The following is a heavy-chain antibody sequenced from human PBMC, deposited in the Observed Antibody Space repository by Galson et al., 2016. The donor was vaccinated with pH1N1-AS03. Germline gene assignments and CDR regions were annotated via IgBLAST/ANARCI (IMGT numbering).Heavy chain of an antibody. CDR1: GFSLSTSGVG. Sequence: PALVKPTQTLTLTCTFSGFSLSTSGVGVGWIRQAPGKALEWLAIIYWNDDIRYSPSLRNRLTITKDTSKSQVVLTMTNMDPVDTATYFCARAYYGEFADWLDPWCQGTLLILST. V-gene: IGHV2-5*01. CDR3: ARAYYGEFADWLDP. D-gene: IGHD4-17*01. CDR2: IYWNDDI. J-gene: IGHJ5*02.